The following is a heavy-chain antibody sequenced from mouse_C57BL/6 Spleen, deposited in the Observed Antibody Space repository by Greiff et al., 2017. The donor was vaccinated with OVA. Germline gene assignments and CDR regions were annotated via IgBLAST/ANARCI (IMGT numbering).Heavy chain of an antibody. CDR2: INPGSGGT. D-gene: IGHD2-2*01. J-gene: IGHJ2*01. Sequence: VQLQQSGAELVRPGTSVKVSCKASGYAFTNYLIEWVKQRPGQGLEWIGVINPGSGGTNYNEKFKGKATLTADKSSSTAYMQLSSLTSEDSAVYFCASTMVTTFDYWGQGTTLTVSS. CDR1: GYAFTNYL. CDR3: ASTMVTTFDY. V-gene: IGHV1-54*01.